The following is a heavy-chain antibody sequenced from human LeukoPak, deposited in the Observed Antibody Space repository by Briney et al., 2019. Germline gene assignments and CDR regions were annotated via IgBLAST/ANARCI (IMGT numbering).Heavy chain of an antibody. D-gene: IGHD5-18*01. CDR1: GYTFTSYD. V-gene: IGHV1-8*01. J-gene: IGHJ6*02. CDR2: MNPNSGNT. Sequence: ASVKVSCKASGYTFTSYDINWVRQATGQGLEWMGWMNPNSGNTGYAQKFQGRVTMTRNTSISTAYMELSSLRSEDTAVYYCARVFPVSGYSYGYGYYYGMDVWGQGTMVTVSS. CDR3: ARVFPVSGYSYGYGYYYGMDV.